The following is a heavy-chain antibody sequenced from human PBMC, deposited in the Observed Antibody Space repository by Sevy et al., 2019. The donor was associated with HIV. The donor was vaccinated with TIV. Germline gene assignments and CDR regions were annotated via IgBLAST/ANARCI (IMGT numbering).Heavy chain of an antibody. CDR1: GFTFAKYS. CDR2: FSFGCGRI. Sequence: GGSLRLSCAASGFTFAKYSMSWLRQAPGKGLEWVSTFSFGCGRINYADSVKGRFTISRDDSKNTLYLQMNSLRAEDTATYFCAREGCTQPHAYWGQGTLVTVSS. CDR3: AREGCTQPHAY. J-gene: IGHJ4*02. V-gene: IGHV3-23*01.